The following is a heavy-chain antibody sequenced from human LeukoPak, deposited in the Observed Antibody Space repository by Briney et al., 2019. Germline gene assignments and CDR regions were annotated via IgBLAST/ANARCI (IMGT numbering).Heavy chain of an antibody. CDR2: IYYCAST. CDR1: GGSISSYY. CDR3: ARGATSLSYFDF. J-gene: IGHJ4*02. Sequence: SETLSLTCTVSGGSISSYYWSWIRQPPGKGLELIAYIYYCASTNYNPSLKSRVTISVDPSKNQFSLKLSSVTAADTAVYYCARGATSLSYFDFRGQGTPVTVSS. D-gene: IGHD2/OR15-2a*01. V-gene: IGHV4-59*01.